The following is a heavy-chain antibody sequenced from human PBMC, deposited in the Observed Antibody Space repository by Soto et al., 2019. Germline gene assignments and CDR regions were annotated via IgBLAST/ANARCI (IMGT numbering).Heavy chain of an antibody. CDR2: IDWDDDK. D-gene: IGHD5-12*01. CDR3: SRIQGYSGYDYYYYYYGMDV. CDR1: GFSLSTSGMC. J-gene: IGHJ6*02. V-gene: IGHV2-70*01. Sequence: SGPTLVNPTQTLTLTCTFSGFSLSTSGMCVSWIRQPPGKALEWLALIDWDDDKYYSTSLKTRLTISKDTSKNQVVLTMTNMDPVDTATYYCSRIQGYSGYDYYYYYYGMDVWGQGTTVTVSS.